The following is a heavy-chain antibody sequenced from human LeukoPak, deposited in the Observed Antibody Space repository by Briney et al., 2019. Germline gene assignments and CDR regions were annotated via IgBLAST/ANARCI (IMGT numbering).Heavy chain of an antibody. J-gene: IGHJ6*02. V-gene: IGHV1-24*01. CDR1: GYTLTELS. Sequence: GASVKVSCKVSGYTLTELSMHWVRQAPGKGLEWMGGFDPEGGETIYAQKFQGRVTVTEDTSTDTAYMELSSLRSEDTAVYYCATERPGTFPYYYYYGMDVWGQGTTVTVSS. D-gene: IGHD1-1*01. CDR2: FDPEGGET. CDR3: ATERPGTFPYYYYYGMDV.